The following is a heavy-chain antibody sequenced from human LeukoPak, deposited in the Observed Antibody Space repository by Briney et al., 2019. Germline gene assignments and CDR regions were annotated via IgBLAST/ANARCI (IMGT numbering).Heavy chain of an antibody. CDR1: GFTFTDFW. CDR2: INKDDSQK. Sequence: GGSLRLSCAASGFTFTDFWMGWFRQAPGKGPEWVANINKDDSQKYYVDSVRGRFTISRDNAKNSLYLQMNSLRAEDTAVYYCTREKVWGKGTTVIVSS. CDR3: TREKV. V-gene: IGHV3-7*01. J-gene: IGHJ6*04.